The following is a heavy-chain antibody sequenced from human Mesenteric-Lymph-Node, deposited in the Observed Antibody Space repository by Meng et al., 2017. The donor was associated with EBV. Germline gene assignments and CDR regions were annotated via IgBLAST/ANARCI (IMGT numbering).Heavy chain of an antibody. J-gene: IGHJ4*02. CDR1: GDSISISRW. V-gene: IGHV4-4*02. CDR2: ISHSGRT. CDR3: ARSPGWYSLDY. D-gene: IGHD6-19*01. Sequence: APLEACGAGLVKPSGTSSLTRAVSGDSISISRWWGWVRQPPGKGLEWIWEISHSGRTTYNPSLKSRVTISADKSKNQFSLKLNSVTAADTAVYYCARSPGWYSLDYWGQGTLVTVSS.